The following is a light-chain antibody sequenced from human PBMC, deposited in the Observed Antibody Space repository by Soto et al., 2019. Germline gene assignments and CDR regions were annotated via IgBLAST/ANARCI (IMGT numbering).Light chain of an antibody. CDR3: QQYEDWPPQLT. CDR1: QSVGSN. V-gene: IGKV3-15*01. Sequence: EIVMTQSPATLSVSPGEGATLSCRAGQSVGSNLAWYQQKPGQAPRLLIYGASTRATGVPARFSGSGSGTEVTLTISSLQSEDFAVYYCQQYEDWPPQLTFGGGTKVELK. J-gene: IGKJ4*01. CDR2: GAS.